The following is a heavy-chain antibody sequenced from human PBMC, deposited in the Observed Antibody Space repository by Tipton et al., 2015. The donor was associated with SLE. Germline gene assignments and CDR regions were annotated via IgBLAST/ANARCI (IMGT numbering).Heavy chain of an antibody. CDR3: AKEKDPWQQLVPPFFSYGLDV. V-gene: IGHV3-23*01. J-gene: IGHJ6*02. CDR1: GFTFSSHA. Sequence: SLRLSCAASGFTFSSHAMSWVRQAPGKGLEWVSAISGSGGSTYYADSVKGRFTISRDNSKNTLYLQMNSLRAEDTAVYYCAKEKDPWQQLVPPFFSYGLDVWGQGTTVTVSS. D-gene: IGHD6-13*01. CDR2: ISGSGGST.